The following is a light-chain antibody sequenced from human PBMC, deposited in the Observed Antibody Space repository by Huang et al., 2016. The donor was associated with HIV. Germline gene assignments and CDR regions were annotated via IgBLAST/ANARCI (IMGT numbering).Light chain of an antibody. V-gene: IGKV1-39*01. CDR2: AAS. CDR1: QRISPY. J-gene: IGKJ2*01. Sequence: DIQMTQSPFSLSASVGDRVTITCRASQRISPYLNWYQQKPGKAPKLLIYAASSLESGVPSRFSGGGSGTDFALTISSLQPEDFATYYCQQGYITPQTFGQGTNLDIK. CDR3: QQGYITPQT.